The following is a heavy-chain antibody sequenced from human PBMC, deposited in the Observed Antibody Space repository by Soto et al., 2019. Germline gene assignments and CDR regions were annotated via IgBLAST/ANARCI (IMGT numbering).Heavy chain of an antibody. CDR3: ARDVFGYSSGWYNWFDP. CDR2: IKQDGSEK. CDR1: GFTFSSYW. J-gene: IGHJ5*02. Sequence: GGSLRLSCAASGFTFSSYWMSWVRQAPGKGLELVANIKQDGSEKYYVDSVKGRFTISRDNAKNSRYLQMNSLRAEDTAVYYCARDVFGYSSGWYNWFDPWGQGTLVTVSS. D-gene: IGHD6-19*01. V-gene: IGHV3-7*05.